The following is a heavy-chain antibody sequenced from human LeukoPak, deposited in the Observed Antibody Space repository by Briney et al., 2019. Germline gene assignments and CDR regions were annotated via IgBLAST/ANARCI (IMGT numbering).Heavy chain of an antibody. CDR3: AREVSGHSSSWYKGVAALRTFDY. CDR1: GYTFTGYY. V-gene: IGHV1-46*01. Sequence: ASVKVSCKASGYTFTGYYMHWVRQAPGQGLEWMGIINPSGGSTSYAQKFQGRVTMTRDTSTSTVYMELSSLRSEDTAVYYCAREVSGHSSSWYKGVAALRTFDYWGQGTLVTVSS. CDR2: INPSGGST. D-gene: IGHD6-13*01. J-gene: IGHJ4*02.